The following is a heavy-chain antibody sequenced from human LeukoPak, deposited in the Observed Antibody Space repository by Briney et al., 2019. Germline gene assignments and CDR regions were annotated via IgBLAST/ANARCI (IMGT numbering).Heavy chain of an antibody. CDR3: AKDAFRGYSYGWHFDY. D-gene: IGHD5-18*01. J-gene: IGHJ4*02. CDR1: GFTFSSYG. Sequence: GGSLRLSCAASGFTFSSYGMHWVRQAPGKGLEWVAFIRYDGSNKYCADSVKGRFTISRDNSKNTLYLQMNSLRAEDTAVYYCAKDAFRGYSYGWHFDYWGQGTLVTVSS. V-gene: IGHV3-30*02. CDR2: IRYDGSNK.